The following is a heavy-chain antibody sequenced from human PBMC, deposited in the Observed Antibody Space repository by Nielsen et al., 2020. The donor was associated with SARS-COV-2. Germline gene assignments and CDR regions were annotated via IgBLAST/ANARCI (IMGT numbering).Heavy chain of an antibody. CDR1: GFTFSSYW. Sequence: GESLKISCAASGFTFSSYWMSWVRQAPGKGLEWVANIKQDGSEKYYVDSVKGRFTISRDNAKNSLYLQMNSLRAEDTAVYYCARDPSDFWSGYYIRRFDYWGQGTLVTVSS. CDR2: IKQDGSEK. J-gene: IGHJ4*02. V-gene: IGHV3-7*01. D-gene: IGHD3-3*01. CDR3: ARDPSDFWSGYYIRRFDY.